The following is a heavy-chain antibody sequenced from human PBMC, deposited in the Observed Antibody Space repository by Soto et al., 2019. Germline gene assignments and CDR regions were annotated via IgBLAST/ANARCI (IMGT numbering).Heavy chain of an antibody. Sequence: GASVKVSCKASGYTFTSYAMHWVRQAPGQRLEWMGWINAGNGNTKYSQKFQGRVTMTTDTSASTAYMELRSLRSDDTAVYYCARDFGWYCTNGVCDRNNWFDPWGQGTLVTVSS. J-gene: IGHJ5*02. D-gene: IGHD2-8*01. V-gene: IGHV1-3*01. CDR2: INAGNGNT. CDR3: ARDFGWYCTNGVCDRNNWFDP. CDR1: GYTFTSYA.